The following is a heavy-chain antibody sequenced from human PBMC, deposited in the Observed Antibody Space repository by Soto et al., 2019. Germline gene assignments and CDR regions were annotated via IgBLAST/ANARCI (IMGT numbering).Heavy chain of an antibody. J-gene: IGHJ4*02. Sequence: QVQLVQSGAEVKKPGASVKVSCKASGYSFFTYDINWVRQAPRQGLVWMGWMNPYKGNPGFAQKFQGRLTMTRNNSISTAYMELSSLRSNDTAVYFCARRKERSGPHYFDSWGQGTLVTVSS. CDR1: GYSFFTYD. D-gene: IGHD1-1*01. V-gene: IGHV1-8*01. CDR2: MNPYKGNP. CDR3: ARRKERSGPHYFDS.